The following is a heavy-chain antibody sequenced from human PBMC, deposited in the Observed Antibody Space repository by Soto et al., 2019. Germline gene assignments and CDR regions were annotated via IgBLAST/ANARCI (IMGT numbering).Heavy chain of an antibody. CDR3: ARYTRYQLLSFDY. J-gene: IGHJ4*02. D-gene: IGHD2-2*01. V-gene: IGHV6-1*01. Sequence: SQTLSLTCAISGDSVSSNSAAWNWIRQSPSRGLEWLGRTYYRSKWYNDYAVSVKSRITINPDTSKNQFSLKLSSVTAADTAVYYCARYTRYQLLSFDYWGQGTLVTVSS. CDR2: TYYRSKWYN. CDR1: GDSVSSNSAA.